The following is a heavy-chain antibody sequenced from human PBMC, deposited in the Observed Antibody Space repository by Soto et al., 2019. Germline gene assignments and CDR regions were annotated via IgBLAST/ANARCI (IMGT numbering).Heavy chain of an antibody. CDR1: GYTFTSYG. V-gene: IGHV1-18*01. J-gene: IGHJ4*02. D-gene: IGHD5-12*01. CDR2: ISAYNGNT. Sequence: QVQLVQSGAEVKKPGASVKVSCKASGYTFTSYGISWVRQAPGQGLEWMGWISAYNGNTNYAQKLQGRVTMTTDTATSTAYMELRSLRSDDTAVYYCARDLVGIVATTGLFDYWGQGTLVTVSS. CDR3: ARDLVGIVATTGLFDY.